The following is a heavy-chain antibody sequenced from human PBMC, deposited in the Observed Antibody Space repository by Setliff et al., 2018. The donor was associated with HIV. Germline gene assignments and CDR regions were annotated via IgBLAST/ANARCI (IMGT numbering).Heavy chain of an antibody. CDR2: IVTIFGTP. D-gene: IGHD2-15*01. CDR1: GDNFNSHS. Sequence: ASVKVSCKASGDNFNSHSISWVRQAPGQGLEWMGGIVTIFGTPNYAQKFKGRLTITADESTSTVYMELSSLRYEDTAVYFCARDSRDIVVVIAPEPEPYYYYGMDVWGEGTTVTVSS. J-gene: IGHJ6*04. CDR3: ARDSRDIVVVIAPEPEPYYYYGMDV. V-gene: IGHV1-69*13.